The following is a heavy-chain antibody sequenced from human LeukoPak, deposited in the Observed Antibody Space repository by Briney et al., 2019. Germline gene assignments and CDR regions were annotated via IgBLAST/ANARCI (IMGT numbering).Heavy chain of an antibody. CDR3: TTQGAYDYVWGSYDY. CDR1: GFTFSNAW. J-gene: IGHJ4*02. D-gene: IGHD3-16*01. V-gene: IGHV3-15*01. CDR2: IKSKTDGGTT. Sequence: PGGSLRLSCAASGFTFSNAWMSWVRQAPGKGLEWVGRIKSKTDGGTTDYAAPVKGRFTISRDDSKNTLYLQMNSLKTEDTAVYYCTTQGAYDYVWGSYDYWGQGTLVTVSS.